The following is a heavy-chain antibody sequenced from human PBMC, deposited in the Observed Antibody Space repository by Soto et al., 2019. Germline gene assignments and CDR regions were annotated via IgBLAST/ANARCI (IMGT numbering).Heavy chain of an antibody. V-gene: IGHV3-48*02. CDR3: ARDQYWSNGNYYYYGMDV. CDR2: ISSSSSTI. CDR1: GFIFSSYS. Sequence: PGGSLRLSCAASGFIFSSYSMNWVRQAPGKGLEWVSFISSSSSTISYADSVKGRFTISRDNAKNSLYLQMNSLRDEDTAVYYCARDQYWSNGNYYYYGMDVWGQGTTVTVSS. D-gene: IGHD3-3*01. J-gene: IGHJ6*02.